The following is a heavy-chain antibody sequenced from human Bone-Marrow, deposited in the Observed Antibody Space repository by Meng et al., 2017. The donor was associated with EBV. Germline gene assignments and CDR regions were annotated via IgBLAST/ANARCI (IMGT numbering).Heavy chain of an antibody. D-gene: IGHD3-10*01. J-gene: IGHJ4*02. CDR1: GYTYTSYA. Sequence: QLVQSGAKVKKTGAIVMVSCKSSGYTYTSYAMHWVRQAPGQRLEWMGWINAGNGNTKYSQKFQGRVTITRDTSASTAYMELSSLRSEDTAVYYCASGYYGSGSYLGWGQGTLVTVSS. CDR2: INAGNGNT. CDR3: ASGYYGSGSYLG. V-gene: IGHV1-3*01.